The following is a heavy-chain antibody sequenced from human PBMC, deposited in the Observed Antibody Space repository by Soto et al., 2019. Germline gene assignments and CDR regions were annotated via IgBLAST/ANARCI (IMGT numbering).Heavy chain of an antibody. CDR2: IFSNDEK. CDR1: GFSLSNARMG. Sequence: QVTLKESGPVLVKPTETLTLTCTVSGFSLSNARMGVSWIRQPPGKALEWLAHIFSNDEKSYSTSLKRRLTLSRDNSKKTLYLQMNSLRAEETAVYYCAISEVDTAMRHYYYGMDVWGQGTKVTVSS. D-gene: IGHD5-18*01. CDR3: AISEVDTAMRHYYYGMDV. J-gene: IGHJ6*02. V-gene: IGHV2-26*01.